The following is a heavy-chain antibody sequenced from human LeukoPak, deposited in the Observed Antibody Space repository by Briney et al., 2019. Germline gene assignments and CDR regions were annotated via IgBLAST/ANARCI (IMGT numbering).Heavy chain of an antibody. Sequence: QPGGSLRLSCVASGFTFNRYWMIWVRQAPGKGLEWVANVNRDGNEKHYVDSVEGRFTISRDNAKNSLYLQMNTLRNEDTAVYYCVRDDENRTGPTYFDAFDIWGRGTLVTVSS. D-gene: IGHD2/OR15-2a*01. CDR1: GFTFNRYW. V-gene: IGHV3-7*03. CDR3: VRDDENRTGPTYFDAFDI. CDR2: VNRDGNEK. J-gene: IGHJ3*02.